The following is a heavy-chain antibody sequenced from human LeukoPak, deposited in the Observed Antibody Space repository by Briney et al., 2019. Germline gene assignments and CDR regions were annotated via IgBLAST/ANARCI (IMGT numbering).Heavy chain of an antibody. V-gene: IGHV4-59*08. Sequence: SETLSLTCTVSGGSISTYYWSWIRQPPGKGLEWIGSMYYSGSTDYKPSLKSRVTISVDTSKNQFSLKLSSVTAADTAVYYCARHAYYYDRSGSYEAFDIWGQGTMVTVSS. CDR3: ARHAYYYDRSGSYEAFDI. CDR1: GGSISTYY. CDR2: MYYSGST. J-gene: IGHJ3*02. D-gene: IGHD3-22*01.